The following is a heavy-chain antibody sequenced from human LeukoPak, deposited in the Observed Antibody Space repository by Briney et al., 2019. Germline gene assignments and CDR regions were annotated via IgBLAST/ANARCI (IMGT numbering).Heavy chain of an antibody. CDR1: GYTFTGYY. Sequence: ASVKVSCKASGYTFTGYYMHWVRQAPGQGLEWMGWINPNSGGTNYAQKFQGRVTMTRDTSISTAYMEVSSLGSDDTAIYYCATYRQVLLPFESWGQGTLVTVSS. CDR2: INPNSGGT. J-gene: IGHJ4*02. D-gene: IGHD2-8*02. CDR3: ATYRQVLLPFES. V-gene: IGHV1-2*02.